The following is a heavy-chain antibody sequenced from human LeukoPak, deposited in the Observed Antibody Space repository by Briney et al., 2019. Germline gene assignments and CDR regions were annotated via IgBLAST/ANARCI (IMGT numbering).Heavy chain of an antibody. CDR1: GFTFTKYW. Sequence: GDSLRLSCAASGFTFTKYWMTWVRQAPGKGLEWVGNIKQDGSDKNYMDSVKGRFTISRDNTKNSVYLQMSSLRAEDTAVYYCARGCGSLSLGYWGQGTLVAVSS. J-gene: IGHJ4*02. CDR2: IKQDGSDK. V-gene: IGHV3-7*01. D-gene: IGHD1-26*01. CDR3: ARGCGSLSLGY.